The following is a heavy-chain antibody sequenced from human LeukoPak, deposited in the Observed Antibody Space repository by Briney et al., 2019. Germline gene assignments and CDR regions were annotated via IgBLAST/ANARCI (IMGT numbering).Heavy chain of an antibody. Sequence: PGASLRLSCAAAGSTFTSYSMKWVRQAPGEGLEWVSSISSSSSYIYYADSVKGRFTISRDNAKNSLYLQMNSLRAEDTAVYYCARNSGSPTYYFDYWGQGTLVTVSS. CDR1: GSTFTSYS. J-gene: IGHJ4*02. CDR3: ARNSGSPTYYFDY. CDR2: ISSSSSYI. V-gene: IGHV3-21*01. D-gene: IGHD1-26*01.